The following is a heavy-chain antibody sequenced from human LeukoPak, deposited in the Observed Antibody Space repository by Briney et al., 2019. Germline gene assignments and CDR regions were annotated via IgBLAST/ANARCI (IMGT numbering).Heavy chain of an antibody. Sequence: PGGSLRLSCAASGFTFSNYAVAWVRQAPGKGLEWVSAEGSAGGTYYADFVRGRFTISRDNSGNTLSLQMSSLRVEDTALYYCASRTWTGPGYYAFDIWGQGTMVTVSS. CDR2: EGSAGGT. V-gene: IGHV3-23*01. D-gene: IGHD3/OR15-3a*01. J-gene: IGHJ3*02. CDR3: ASRTWTGPGYYAFDI. CDR1: GFTFSNYA.